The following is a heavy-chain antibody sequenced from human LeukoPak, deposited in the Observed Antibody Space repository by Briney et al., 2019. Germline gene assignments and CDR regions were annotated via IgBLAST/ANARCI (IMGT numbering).Heavy chain of an antibody. CDR2: ISWNSGSI. V-gene: IGHV3-9*01. CDR1: GFTFDDYA. J-gene: IGHJ4*02. Sequence: GGSLRLSCAASGFTFDDYAMHWVRQAPGKGLEWVSGISWNSGSIGYADSVKGRFTISRDNAKNSLYLQMNSLRAEDTALYYCAKDGYGDRFYYFDYWGQGTLVTVSS. CDR3: AKDGYGDRFYYFDY. D-gene: IGHD4-17*01.